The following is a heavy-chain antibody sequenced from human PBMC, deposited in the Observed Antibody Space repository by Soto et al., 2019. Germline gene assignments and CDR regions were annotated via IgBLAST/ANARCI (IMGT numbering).Heavy chain of an antibody. CDR3: AKRYENGRGSGSPNDAFDI. Sequence: QVQLVESGGGVVQPGRSLRLSCAASGFTFSSYGMHWVRQAPGKGLEWVAVISYDGSNKYYADSVKGRFTISRDNSKNTLYLQMNSLRDEDTAVYYCAKRYENGRGSGSPNDAFDIWGQGTMVTVSS. J-gene: IGHJ3*02. V-gene: IGHV3-30*18. CDR1: GFTFSSYG. D-gene: IGHD3-10*01. CDR2: ISYDGSNK.